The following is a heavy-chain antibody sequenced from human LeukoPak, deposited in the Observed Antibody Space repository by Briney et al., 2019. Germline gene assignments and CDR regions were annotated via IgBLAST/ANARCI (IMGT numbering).Heavy chain of an antibody. CDR2: ISSSGSTI. Sequence: GGSLRLSCAASGFTFSSYEMNWVRQAPGKGLEWVSYISSSGSTIYYADSVKGRFTISRDNAKNSLYLQMNSLRDEDTAVYYCARDRDQYYVYVWGSNRQFDYWGQGPLVTVSP. CDR3: ARDRDQYYVYVWGSNRQFDY. J-gene: IGHJ4*02. V-gene: IGHV3-48*03. CDR1: GFTFSSYE. D-gene: IGHD3-16*02.